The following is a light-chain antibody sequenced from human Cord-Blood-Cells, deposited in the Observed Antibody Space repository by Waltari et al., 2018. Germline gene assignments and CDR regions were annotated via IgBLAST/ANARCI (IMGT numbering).Light chain of an antibody. CDR3: QQRSNWPLLT. V-gene: IGKV3-11*01. CDR1: QCVSSN. J-gene: IGKJ4*01. CDR2: DAS. Sequence: EIALPQSPATLSLSSGDRAALSCRPSQCVSSNLAWHQQKPGQAPRLLINDASTRATGIPARFSGSGSGTEFTLTISSLESEDFAVYYCQQRSNWPLLTFGGGTKVEIK.